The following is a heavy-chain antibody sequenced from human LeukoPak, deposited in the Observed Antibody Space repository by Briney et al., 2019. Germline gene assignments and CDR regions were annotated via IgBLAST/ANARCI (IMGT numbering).Heavy chain of an antibody. CDR3: TTERRESSGWYNWCFDY. CDR2: VKSETDGGTT. J-gene: IGHJ4*02. V-gene: IGHV3-15*01. Sequence: GSLRLSCEVSGFTFRSAYMSWVRQAPGRGLEWVGRVKSETDGGTTDYGAPVKGRFTISRDDSTDTLYLQMNNLKNEDTAVYYCTTERRESSGWYNWCFDYWGQGTLVTVSS. D-gene: IGHD6-19*01. CDR1: GFTFRSAY.